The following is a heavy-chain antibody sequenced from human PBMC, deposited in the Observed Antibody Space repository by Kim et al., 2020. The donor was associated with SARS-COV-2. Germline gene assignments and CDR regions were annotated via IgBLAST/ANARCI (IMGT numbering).Heavy chain of an antibody. CDR3: ARDEITTWGYYHFFYGMDV. Sequence: GGSLRLSCAASGFTFSSYEMNWVRQAPGKGLEWVSYISSSGSNIYDADSVKRRFTTSRDNAKNSLSLQMNSLRAEDTAVYYCARDEITTWGYYHFFYGMDVWGQGTTVTVSS. CDR2: ISSSGSNI. V-gene: IGHV3-48*03. J-gene: IGHJ6*02. CDR1: GFTFSSYE. D-gene: IGHD3-16*01.